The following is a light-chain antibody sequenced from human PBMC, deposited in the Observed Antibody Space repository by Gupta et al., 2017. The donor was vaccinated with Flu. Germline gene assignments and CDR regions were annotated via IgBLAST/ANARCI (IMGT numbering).Light chain of an antibody. J-gene: IGKJ2*03. CDR1: QSISSY. Sequence: DIQMTQSPSSLSASVGDRVTITCRASQSISSYLNWYQQRPGKAPKLLIDAASSLQSGVPSRFSGSGSGTDFTLTISSLQPEDFATYYCQQSYRTLMYSFGQGTKLEIK. CDR2: AAS. CDR3: QQSYRTLMYS. V-gene: IGKV1-39*01.